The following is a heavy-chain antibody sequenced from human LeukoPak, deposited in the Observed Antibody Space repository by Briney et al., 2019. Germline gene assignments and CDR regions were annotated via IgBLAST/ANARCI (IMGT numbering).Heavy chain of an antibody. CDR2: ISYHGNNK. Sequence: GGSLRLSCAASGFTFSTYGMNWVRQAPGKGLEWVAVISYHGNNKFYADSVKGRFTISRDNSKNTAYLQMNSLRAEDTAVYYCAKDRTPLDDYSWGSSPRFDQWGQGTLVTVSS. J-gene: IGHJ4*02. CDR1: GFTFSTYG. V-gene: IGHV3-30*18. D-gene: IGHD3-16*01. CDR3: AKDRTPLDDYSWGSSPRFDQ.